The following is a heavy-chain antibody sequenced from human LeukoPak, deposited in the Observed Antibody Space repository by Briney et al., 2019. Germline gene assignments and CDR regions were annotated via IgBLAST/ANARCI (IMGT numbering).Heavy chain of an antibody. CDR2: ISSSGGTI. V-gene: IGHV3-48*03. Sequence: GGSLRLSCVGSGFTFSTYEMTWVRQAPGKGLEWVSYISSSGGTIYYADSVKGRFTISRDNAKNSLYLQMNSLRAEDTAVYYCARDHGGYRDYWGQGTLVTVSS. CDR1: GFTFSTYE. J-gene: IGHJ4*02. D-gene: IGHD4-23*01. CDR3: ARDHGGYRDY.